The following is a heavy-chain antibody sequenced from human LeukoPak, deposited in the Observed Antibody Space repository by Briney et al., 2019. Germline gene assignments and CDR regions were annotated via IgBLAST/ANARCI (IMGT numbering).Heavy chain of an antibody. J-gene: IGHJ4*02. V-gene: IGHV3-15*01. CDR1: GFTFSNAW. CDR2: IKTKGEGGTV. CDR3: MSDLDN. Sequence: PGGSLRLSCATSGFTFSNAWMTWVRQAQGKGLEWVGRIKTKGEGGTVDYAAPVKGRFTISRDDSKNTLYLQMNSLKTEDTAIYYCMSDLDNWSQGTLVTVSS.